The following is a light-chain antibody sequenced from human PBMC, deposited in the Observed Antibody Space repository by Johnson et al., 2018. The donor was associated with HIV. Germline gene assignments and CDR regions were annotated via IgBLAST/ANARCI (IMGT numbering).Light chain of an antibody. CDR3: GTGDTRLSAGHV. V-gene: IGLV1-51*01. J-gene: IGLJ1*01. CDR2: DNN. Sequence: SVLTQPPSVSAAPGQKVTISCSKSSCDIGNNYVSWHQQLPGTAPKFLIYDNNNRPSGIPDRISGSKSGTSATLGITRLQAGDEADDYCGTGDTRLSAGHVFGTGTKVTVL. CDR1: SCDIGNNY.